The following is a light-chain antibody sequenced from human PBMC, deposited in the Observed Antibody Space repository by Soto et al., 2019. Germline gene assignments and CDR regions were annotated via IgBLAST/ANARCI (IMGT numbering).Light chain of an antibody. CDR3: QQYANSPLT. V-gene: IGKV3-20*01. CDR1: QSVSSSY. CDR2: GAS. J-gene: IGKJ3*01. Sequence: EIVLTQSPGTLSLSPGERGTLSCRASQSVSSSYLAWYQQKPGQAPRLLIYGASSRATGIPDRFSGSGSGTDFTLTISRLEPDDFAVYYCQQYANSPLTFGPGTKVDIK.